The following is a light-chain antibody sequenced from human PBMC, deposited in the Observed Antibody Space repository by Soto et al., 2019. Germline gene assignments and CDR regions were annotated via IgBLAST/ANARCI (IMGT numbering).Light chain of an antibody. J-gene: IGLJ2*01. V-gene: IGLV2-14*01. CDR2: EVS. CDR1: TSDIGGYNY. CDR3: SSYICSSTLVV. Sequence: QSALTQPASVSGSPGQSLTISCTGTTSDIGGYNYVSWYQHHPGKAPRLVIYEVSNRPSGVSNRFSGSKSGNTASLSISGLQAEDEADYYCSSYICSSTLVVFGGGTKLTVL.